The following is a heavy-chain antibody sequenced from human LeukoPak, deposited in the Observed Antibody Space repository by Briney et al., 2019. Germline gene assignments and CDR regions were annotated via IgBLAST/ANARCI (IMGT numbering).Heavy chain of an antibody. D-gene: IGHD6-19*01. CDR2: IDPGDSYT. Sequence: GQSLRFSCTGSGYSFTRYWISWVRHMPGKGLEWMGRIDPGDSYTNYSQSFQGHVTISADKSISTAYLQWSSLKASDTAMYYCARHYSSGSDFDYWGKGTLVTVSS. CDR3: ARHYSSGSDFDY. V-gene: IGHV5-10-1*01. J-gene: IGHJ4*02. CDR1: GYSFTRYW.